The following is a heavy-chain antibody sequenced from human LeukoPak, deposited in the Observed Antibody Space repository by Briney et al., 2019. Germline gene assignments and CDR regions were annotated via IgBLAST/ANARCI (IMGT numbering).Heavy chain of an antibody. V-gene: IGHV3-48*01. J-gene: IGHJ5*02. CDR3: ARRVPAEGGWFDP. CDR1: GFTFSSYS. CDR2: ISSSSTI. D-gene: IGHD2-2*01. Sequence: GGSLRLSCAASGFTFSSYSMNWVRQAPGKGLEWVSYISSSSTIYYADSVKGRFTISRDNAKNSLYLQMNSLRAEDTAVYYCARRVPAEGGWFDPWGQGTLVTVSS.